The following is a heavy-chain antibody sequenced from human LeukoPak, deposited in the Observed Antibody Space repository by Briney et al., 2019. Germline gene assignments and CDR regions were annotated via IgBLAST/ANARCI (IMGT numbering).Heavy chain of an antibody. CDR1: GFTFSRYW. D-gene: IGHD3-22*01. Sequence: GGSLRLSCAASGFTFSRYWIHWVRQAPGKGLEWVSRINPDGSTTTYADSVKGRFTISRDNAENTVYLQMNSLRAEDTAVYYCARVLSGSWDWFDPWGQGTLVTVSS. CDR2: INPDGSTT. CDR3: ARVLSGSWDWFDP. J-gene: IGHJ5*02. V-gene: IGHV3-74*01.